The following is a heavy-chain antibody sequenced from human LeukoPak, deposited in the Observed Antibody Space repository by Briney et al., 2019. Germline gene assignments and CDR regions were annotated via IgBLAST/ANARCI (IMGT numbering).Heavy chain of an antibody. J-gene: IGHJ4*02. D-gene: IGHD4-17*01. CDR3: ARESDYGDLGFDY. Sequence: QSGGSLRLLCAAPGFTFDDYAMHWVRQAPGKGLEWVSGISWNSGSIGYADSVKGRFTISRDNSKNTLYLQMNSLRAEDTAVYYCARESDYGDLGFDYWGQGTLVTVSS. CDR1: GFTFDDYA. V-gene: IGHV3-9*01. CDR2: ISWNSGSI.